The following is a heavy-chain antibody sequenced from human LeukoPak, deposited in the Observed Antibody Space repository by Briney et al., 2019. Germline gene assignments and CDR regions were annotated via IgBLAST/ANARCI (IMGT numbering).Heavy chain of an antibody. CDR3: TTSFRPRIVVVTAGVRVAYYFHY. CDR1: GFTFSNAW. V-gene: IGHV3-15*01. D-gene: IGHD2-21*02. Sequence: PGGSLRLSCAASGFTFSNAWMSWVRQAPGKGLEWVGRIKRKNDGGTTDYAAPVKGRFIISRDDSKNTLYLQMNSLKTEDTAVYYCTTSFRPRIVVVTAGVRVAYYFHYWGQGTLVTVSS. CDR2: IKRKNDGGTT. J-gene: IGHJ4*02.